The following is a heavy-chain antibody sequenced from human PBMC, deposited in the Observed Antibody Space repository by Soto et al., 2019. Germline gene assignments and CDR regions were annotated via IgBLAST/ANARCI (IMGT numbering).Heavy chain of an antibody. D-gene: IGHD1-1*01. V-gene: IGHV3-74*01. J-gene: IGHJ4*02. CDR3: AKDLTWNQADY. CDR1: GFIFSHYW. CDR2: ISNDGSIT. Sequence: PGGPLRLSCEASGFIFSHYWMHWVRQTPGTGLVWVSHISNDGSITHYADSVKGRFTISRDNAKNILYLQMNSLRAEDTAVYYCAKDLTWNQADYWGQGALVTVSS.